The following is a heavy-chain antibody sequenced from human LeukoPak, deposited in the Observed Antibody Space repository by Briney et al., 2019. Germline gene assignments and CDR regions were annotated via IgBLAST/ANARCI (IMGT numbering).Heavy chain of an antibody. CDR1: GFTFSTYW. Sequence: QSGGTLRLSCAASGFTFSTYWMAWVRQAPGKGLEWVANIKGDESARHQADSVKGRFTISRDNTQNSVYLQMSSLRGEDTAVYYCARDVVGGLDYWGQGTLVTVSS. V-gene: IGHV3-7*01. CDR3: ARDVVGGLDY. J-gene: IGHJ4*02. D-gene: IGHD3-10*01. CDR2: IKGDESAR.